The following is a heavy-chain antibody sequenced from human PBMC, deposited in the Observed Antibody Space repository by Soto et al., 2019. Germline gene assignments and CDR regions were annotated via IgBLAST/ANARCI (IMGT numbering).Heavy chain of an antibody. CDR2: IYYSGST. D-gene: IGHD6-13*01. CDR3: ARSLAAAYLGWFDP. V-gene: IGHV4-39*01. J-gene: IGHJ5*02. CDR1: GGSISSSSYY. Sequence: LSLTCTVSGGSISSSSYYWGWIRQPPGKGLEWIGSIYYSGSTYYNPSLKSRVTISVDTSKNQFSLKLSSVTAADTAVYYCARSLAAAYLGWFDPWGQGTLVTVSS.